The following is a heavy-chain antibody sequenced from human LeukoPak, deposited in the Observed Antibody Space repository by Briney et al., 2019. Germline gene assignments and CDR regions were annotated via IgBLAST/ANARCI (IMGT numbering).Heavy chain of an antibody. D-gene: IGHD3-16*01. CDR3: ASLDGGRQPSKGHYYYGMDV. Sequence: GSSVKVSCTASGGTFSSYAISWVRQAPGQGLEWMGRIIPIFGIANYAQKFQGRVTITADKSTSTAYMELSSLRSEDTAVYYCASLDGGRQPSKGHYYYGMDVWGQGTTVTVSS. CDR2: IIPIFGIA. J-gene: IGHJ6*02. CDR1: GGTFSSYA. V-gene: IGHV1-69*04.